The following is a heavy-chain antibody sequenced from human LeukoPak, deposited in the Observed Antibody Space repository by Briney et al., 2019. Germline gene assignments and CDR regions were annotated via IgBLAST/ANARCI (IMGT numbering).Heavy chain of an antibody. CDR1: GGSISSYY. D-gene: IGHD3-10*01. CDR2: IYYSGST. Sequence: PSETLSLTCTVSGGSISSYYWSWIRQPPGKGLEWIGYIYYSGSTNYNPSLKSRVTISVDTSKNQFSLKLSSVTAADTAVYYCARRYYGSGSYLFDYWGQGTLVTVSS. CDR3: ARRYYGSGSYLFDY. J-gene: IGHJ4*02. V-gene: IGHV4-59*01.